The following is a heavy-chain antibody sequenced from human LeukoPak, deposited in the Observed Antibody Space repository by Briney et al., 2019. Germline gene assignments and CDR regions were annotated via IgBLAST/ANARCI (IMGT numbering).Heavy chain of an antibody. V-gene: IGHV3-7*05. CDR3: ARIGGWFGNDY. CDR1: GXAFSSYW. J-gene: IGHJ4*02. Sequence: GGSLRLSCAASGXAFSSYWMSWVRQAPGKGLEWVANIRPDGSEKDYVDSVKGRFTISRDNAKNSLYLQMNSLRAEDTALYYCARIGGWFGNDYWGQGTLVTVSS. D-gene: IGHD3-10*01. CDR2: IRPDGSEK.